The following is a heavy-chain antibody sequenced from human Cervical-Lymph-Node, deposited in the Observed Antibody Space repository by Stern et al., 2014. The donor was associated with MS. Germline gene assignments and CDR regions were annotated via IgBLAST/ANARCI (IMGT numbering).Heavy chain of an antibody. CDR3: ARGDSSSWVFDY. D-gene: IGHD6-13*01. V-gene: IGHV3-33*01. CDR2: IWCDGSNK. J-gene: IGHJ4*02. Sequence: QLVESGGGVVQPGRPLRLSCAASGFTLSSYRMHWVRQAPGKGVEWVAGIWCDGSNKYYEDSVKGRFTISRDNSTETMNFNMNSLRAEDTAVYYCARGDSSSWVFDYWGQGTLVTVSS. CDR1: GFTLSSYR.